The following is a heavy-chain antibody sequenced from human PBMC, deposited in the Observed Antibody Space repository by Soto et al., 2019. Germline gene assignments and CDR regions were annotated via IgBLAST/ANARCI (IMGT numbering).Heavy chain of an antibody. J-gene: IGHJ4*02. CDR2: ISYDGTNK. V-gene: IGHV3-30*18. Sequence: LRLSCAASGFTLSSYGMHWVRQAPGKGLEWVAVISYDGTNKYYADSVKGRFTISRDNSKNTLYLQMNSLRAEDTAVYYCAKDVWITMVRGSPDYWGQGTLVTVSS. CDR3: AKDVWITMVRGSPDY. D-gene: IGHD3-10*01. CDR1: GFTLSSYG.